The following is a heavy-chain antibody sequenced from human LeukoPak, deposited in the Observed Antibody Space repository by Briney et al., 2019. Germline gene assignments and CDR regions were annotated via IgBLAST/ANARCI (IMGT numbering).Heavy chain of an antibody. CDR3: ARTCSGGSCYSSAEDAFDI. CDR1: GFTFSSYW. J-gene: IGHJ3*02. V-gene: IGHV3-7*01. Sequence: GGSLRLSCAAAGFTFSSYWMSWVRQAPGKGLEWVANIKQDGSEKYYVDSVKGRFTISRDNAKNSLYLQMNSLRAEDTAVYYCARTCSGGSCYSSAEDAFDIWGQGTMVTVSS. CDR2: IKQDGSEK. D-gene: IGHD2-15*01.